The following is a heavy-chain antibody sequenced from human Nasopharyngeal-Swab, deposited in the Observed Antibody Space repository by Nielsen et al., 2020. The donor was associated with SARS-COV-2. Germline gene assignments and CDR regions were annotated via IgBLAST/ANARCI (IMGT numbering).Heavy chain of an antibody. J-gene: IGHJ4*02. CDR2: IPPTASHI. D-gene: IGHD5-12*01. Sequence: GESLKISCATSGFTLTDYVMTWVRQAPGKGLEWISYIPPTASHIYYADSVRGRFTISRDNAKKSLYLQMESLRPEDTAVYYCARDRGWGYTGYGSLDYWGQGVLVTVSS. V-gene: IGHV3-48*01. CDR1: GFTLTDYV. CDR3: ARDRGWGYTGYGSLDY.